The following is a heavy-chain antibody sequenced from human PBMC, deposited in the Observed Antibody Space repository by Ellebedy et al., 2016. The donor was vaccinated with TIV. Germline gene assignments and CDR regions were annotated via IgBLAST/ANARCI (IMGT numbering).Heavy chain of an antibody. D-gene: IGHD2-15*01. CDR3: ASPSYCSGDTCTSLFDY. J-gene: IGHJ4*02. Sequence: GESLKISCAASGFTFSSYAMSWVRPAPGKGLEWLSAITGSGDGGRTYSADSVKGRFTISRDNSKNTMYLQMNSLRVEDTAVYYCASPSYCSGDTCTSLFDYWGQGTLVTVSS. V-gene: IGHV3-23*01. CDR1: GFTFSSYA. CDR2: ITGSGDGGRT.